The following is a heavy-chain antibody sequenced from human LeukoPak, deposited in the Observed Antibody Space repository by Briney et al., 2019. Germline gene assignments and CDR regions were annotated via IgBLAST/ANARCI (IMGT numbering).Heavy chain of an antibody. CDR2: IRYDGSNK. V-gene: IGHV3-30*02. CDR3: ARDDSSSWWGYFDY. D-gene: IGHD6-13*01. J-gene: IGHJ4*02. Sequence: GGSLRLSCAASGFTFSSYGMHWVRQAPGKGLEWVAFIRYDGSNKYYADSVKGRFTISRDNSKNTLYLQMNSLRAEDTALYYCARDDSSSWWGYFDYWGQGTLVTVSS. CDR1: GFTFSSYG.